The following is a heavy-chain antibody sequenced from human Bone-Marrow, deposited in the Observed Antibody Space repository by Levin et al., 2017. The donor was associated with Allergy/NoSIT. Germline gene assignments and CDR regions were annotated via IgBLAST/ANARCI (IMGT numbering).Heavy chain of an antibody. J-gene: IGHJ3*02. V-gene: IGHV4-4*02. CDR1: GASISSNNW. CDR3: AREKQWLAPDAFDI. CDR2: INYGGDT. D-gene: IGHD6-19*01. Sequence: GSLRLSCTLSGASISSNNWWTWVRQPPGKGLEWIGEINYGGDTTYNPSLESRVTISMDKSKNQFSLRLTSVTAADTAVYYCAREKQWLAPDAFDIWGQGTMVAVSS.